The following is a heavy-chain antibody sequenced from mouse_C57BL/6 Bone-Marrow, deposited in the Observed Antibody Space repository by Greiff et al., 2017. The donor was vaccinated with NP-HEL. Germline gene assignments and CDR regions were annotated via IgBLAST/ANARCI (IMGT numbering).Heavy chain of an antibody. CDR1: GYAFSSSW. J-gene: IGHJ2*01. D-gene: IGHD2-4*01. V-gene: IGHV1-82*01. CDR3: ARWIGLRHYFDY. Sequence: VQLQQSGPELVKPGASVKISCKASGYAFSSSWMNWVKQRPGKGLEWIGRIYPGDGDTNYNGKFKGKATLTADKSSSTAYMQLSSLTSEDSAVYFCARWIGLRHYFDYWGQGTTLTVSS. CDR2: IYPGDGDT.